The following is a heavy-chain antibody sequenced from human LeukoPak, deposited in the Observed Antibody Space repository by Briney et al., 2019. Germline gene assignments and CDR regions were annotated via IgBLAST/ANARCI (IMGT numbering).Heavy chain of an antibody. D-gene: IGHD4-17*01. CDR3: ARAYGDSPFDY. CDR2: ISSSSSYI. Sequence: PGGSLRLSCAGSGFTLSYYAMTWVRQAPGKGLEWVSSISSSSSYIYYADSVKGRFTISRDNAKNSLYLQMNSLRAEDTAAYYCARAYGDSPFDYWGQGTLVTVSS. V-gene: IGHV3-21*01. J-gene: IGHJ4*02. CDR1: GFTLSYYA.